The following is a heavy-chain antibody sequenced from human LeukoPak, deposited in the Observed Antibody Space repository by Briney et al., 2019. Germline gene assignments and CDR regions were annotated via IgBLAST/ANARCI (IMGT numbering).Heavy chain of an antibody. J-gene: IGHJ6*03. V-gene: IGHV4-59*12. Sequence: SETLSITCTVSGGSISSYYWSWIRQPPGKGLEWIGYIYYSGSTNYNPSLKSRVTISVDTSKNQFSLKLSSVTAADTAVYFCARGGRYMSASWYRSVYYYMDVWGKGTTVTVSS. CDR1: GGSISSYY. CDR2: IYYSGST. CDR3: ARGGRYMSASWYRSVYYYMDV. D-gene: IGHD6-13*01.